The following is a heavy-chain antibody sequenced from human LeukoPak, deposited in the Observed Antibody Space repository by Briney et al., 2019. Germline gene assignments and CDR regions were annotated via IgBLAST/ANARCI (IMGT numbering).Heavy chain of an antibody. CDR2: IKQDGSDK. CDR1: GFTFTKYW. V-gene: IGHV3-7*01. CDR3: ARERNWCPDY. J-gene: IGHJ4*02. D-gene: IGHD1-1*01. Sequence: GDSLRLSCAASGFTFTKYWMTWVRQAPGKGLEWVGNIKQDGSDKNYMDSVKGRFTISRDNAKNSLYLQMNSLRAEDTAIYYCARERNWCPDYWGQGTLVTVSS.